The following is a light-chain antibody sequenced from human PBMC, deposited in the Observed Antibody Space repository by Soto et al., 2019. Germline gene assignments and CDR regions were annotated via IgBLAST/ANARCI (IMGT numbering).Light chain of an antibody. Sequence: QSVLTQPASVSGSPGQSITISCTGTSGDIGSYNLVSWYQHHPGKAPQLMIYEVNKRPSGVSDCFSGSKSGNTASLTISGLQSEDETDYYCCSYAGSSTPFVFGTGTKVTVL. CDR1: SGDIGSYNL. CDR2: EVN. J-gene: IGLJ1*01. CDR3: CSYAGSSTPFV. V-gene: IGLV2-23*02.